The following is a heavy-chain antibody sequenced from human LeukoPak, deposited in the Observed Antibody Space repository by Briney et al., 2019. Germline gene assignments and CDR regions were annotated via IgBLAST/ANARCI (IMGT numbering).Heavy chain of an antibody. CDR3: ARADIVATKDY. CDR2: INPNSGGT. J-gene: IGHJ4*02. V-gene: IGHV1-2*06. D-gene: IGHD2-21*01. Sequence: ASVKVSCKASGYTFTSYYMHWVRQAPGQGLEWMGRINPNSGGTNYAQKFQGRVTLTRDTSISTAYMELSKLRSDDTAVYYCARADIVATKDYWGQGTLVTVSS. CDR1: GYTFTSYY.